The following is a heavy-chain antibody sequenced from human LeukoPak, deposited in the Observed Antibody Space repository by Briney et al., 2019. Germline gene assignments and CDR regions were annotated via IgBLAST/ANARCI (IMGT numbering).Heavy chain of an antibody. D-gene: IGHD2-21*02. CDR2: SIPILGIA. CDR3: ARKTYCGGDCYSVLWFDP. V-gene: IGHV1-69*04. Sequence: SGKVACKAYGGTFSSYAISWVRQAHGQGIEWKGRSIPILGIANYAQKFQDRTTITAGKSTSTAYLELISLRSADTAVYYCARKTYCGGDCYSVLWFDPWGQGALVTVSS. CDR1: GGTFSSYA. J-gene: IGHJ5*02.